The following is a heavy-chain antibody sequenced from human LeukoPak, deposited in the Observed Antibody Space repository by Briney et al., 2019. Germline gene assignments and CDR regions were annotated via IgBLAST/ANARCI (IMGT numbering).Heavy chain of an antibody. CDR3: ARDWAPGSSPLDP. V-gene: IGHV1-3*01. Sequence: GASVTVSCTASGYTFTSYAMHWVRQAPGQSLEWVGWISRGNDDTKYSQKFQGRVTITKDTSANTVYMELSSLRSEDTAVYYCARDWAPGSSPLDPWGQGTLVTVSS. J-gene: IGHJ5*02. CDR1: GYTFTSYA. D-gene: IGHD3-10*01. CDR2: ISRGNDDT.